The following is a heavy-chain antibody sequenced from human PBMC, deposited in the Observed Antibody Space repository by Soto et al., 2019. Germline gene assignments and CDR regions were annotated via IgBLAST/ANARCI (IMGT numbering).Heavy chain of an antibody. CDR2: INPKIGDT. D-gene: IGHD3-10*01. CDR1: GYTFTAYG. J-gene: IGHJ6*02. Sequence: QVQLVQSGAEVKEPGDSVKVSCEASGYTFTAYGISWVRQAPGQGLEWMGWINPKIGDTTYAQDFQGRVSMTRDTSMSTVYMELSRLTSDDTAVYYCATQIDYYYGCGSWGGHSVGGLASTFTVFS. CDR3: ATQIDYYYGCGSWGGHSV. V-gene: IGHV1-2*02.